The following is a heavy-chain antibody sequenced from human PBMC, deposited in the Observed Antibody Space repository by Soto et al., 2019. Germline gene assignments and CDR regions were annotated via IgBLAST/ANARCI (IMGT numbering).Heavy chain of an antibody. CDR1: GGSISSGDYY. Sequence: SETLSLTCTVSGGSISSGDYYWSWIRQPPGKGLEWIGYIYYSGSTYYNPSLKSRVTISVDTSKNQFSLKLSSVTAADTAVYYCARVQPQGYYYGMDVWGQGTTVTVSS. V-gene: IGHV4-30-4*01. CDR3: ARVQPQGYYYGMDV. D-gene: IGHD5-18*01. J-gene: IGHJ6*02. CDR2: IYYSGST.